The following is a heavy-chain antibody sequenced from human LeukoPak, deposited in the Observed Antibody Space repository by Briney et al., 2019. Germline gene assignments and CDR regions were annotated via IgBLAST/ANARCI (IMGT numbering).Heavy chain of an antibody. D-gene: IGHD2-2*01. CDR1: GGSISSGDYY. CDR3: ASRYCSSTSCLPFDP. V-gene: IGHV4-30-4*01. J-gene: IGHJ5*02. CDR2: ICYSGST. Sequence: SQTLSLTCTVSGGSISSGDYYWSWIRQPPGKGLEWIGYICYSGSTYYNPSLKSRVTISVDTSKNQFSLKLSSVTAADTAVYYCASRYCSSTSCLPFDPWGQGTLVTVSS.